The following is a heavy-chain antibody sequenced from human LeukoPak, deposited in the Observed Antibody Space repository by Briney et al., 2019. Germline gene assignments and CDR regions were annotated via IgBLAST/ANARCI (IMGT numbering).Heavy chain of an antibody. CDR2: LSSDGSNT. CDR3: AREYYGALDY. D-gene: IGHD4-17*01. Sequence: PGGSLRLSCAASGFTFSGFPMHWVRQAPGKGLEWVAALSSDGSNTYYTDPVKGRFTISRDNSKNKVYLQMNSLRAEDTAVYYCAREYYGALDYWGQGTLVTVSS. V-gene: IGHV3-30-3*01. J-gene: IGHJ4*02. CDR1: GFTFSGFP.